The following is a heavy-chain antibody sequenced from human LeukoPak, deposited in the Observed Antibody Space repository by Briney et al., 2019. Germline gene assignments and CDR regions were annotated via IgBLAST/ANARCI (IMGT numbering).Heavy chain of an antibody. CDR2: INPNSGGT. V-gene: IGHV1-2*02. CDR3: AREDGTTIFGVVINYYYYGMDV. Sequence: GASVKVSCKASGYTFTGYYMHWVRQAPGQGLEWMGWINPNSGGTNYAQKFQGRVTMTRDTSISTAYMELSRLRSDDTAVYYCAREDGTTIFGVVINYYYYGMDVWGQGTTVTVSS. D-gene: IGHD3-3*01. CDR1: GYTFTGYY. J-gene: IGHJ6*02.